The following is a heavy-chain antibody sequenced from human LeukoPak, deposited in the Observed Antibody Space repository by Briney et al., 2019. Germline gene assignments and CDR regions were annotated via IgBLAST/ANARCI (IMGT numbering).Heavy chain of an antibody. V-gene: IGHV3-53*01. D-gene: IGHD2-15*01. CDR2: IYSAGSR. J-gene: IGHJ4*02. Sequence: GSLRLSFAASGFTVSSNYMSWVRQAPGKGLEWVSIIYSAGSRYYADSVRGRFTISRDDSKNTMSLQMNSLRVEDSAVYYCASGGLGVRKFYSDPFHYWGQGTLVTVSS. CDR3: ASGGLGVRKFYSDPFHY. CDR1: GFTVSSNY.